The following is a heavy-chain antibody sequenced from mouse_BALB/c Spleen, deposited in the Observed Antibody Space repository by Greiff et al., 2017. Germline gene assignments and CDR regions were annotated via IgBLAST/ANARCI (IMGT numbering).Heavy chain of an antibody. CDR1: GFTFTADY. D-gene: IGHD3-3*01. Sequence: EVQLVESGGRFVQPGAPLILSCSTSGFTFTADYMSWVRQPPGKALGWLGFIRNKANGYTTEYSASVKGRFTISRDNSQSILYLQMNILRAEDSATYYWARDKGPFAYWGEGTLVTVSA. CDR3: ARDKGPFAY. CDR2: IRNKANGYTT. J-gene: IGHJ3*01. V-gene: IGHV7-3*02.